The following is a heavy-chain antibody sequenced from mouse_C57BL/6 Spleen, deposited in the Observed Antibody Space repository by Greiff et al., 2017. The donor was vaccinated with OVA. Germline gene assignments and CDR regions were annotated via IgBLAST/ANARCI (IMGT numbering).Heavy chain of an antibody. CDR3: ARSDLLWLRRFFDV. J-gene: IGHJ1*03. V-gene: IGHV1-80*01. Sequence: QVQLQQSGAELVKPGASVKISCKASGYAFSSYWMNWVKQRPGKGLEWIGQIYPGDGDTNYNGKFKGKATLTADKSSSTAYMQLSSLTSEDSAVYFGARSDLLWLRRFFDVWGTGTTVTVSS. D-gene: IGHD2-2*01. CDR1: GYAFSSYW. CDR2: IYPGDGDT.